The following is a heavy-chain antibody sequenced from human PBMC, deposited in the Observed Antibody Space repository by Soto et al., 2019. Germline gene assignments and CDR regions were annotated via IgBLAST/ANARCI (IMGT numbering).Heavy chain of an antibody. J-gene: IGHJ5*02. V-gene: IGHV4-59*08. CDR3: ARTSIQPVNWFDP. CDR2: IYYSGST. CDR1: GGSISSYY. Sequence: SETLSLTCTVSGGSISSYYWSWIRQPPGKGLEWIGYIYYSGSTNYNPSLKSRVTISVDTSKNQFSLKLSSVTAADTAVYYCARTSIQPVNWFDPWGHGTLVTVSS. D-gene: IGHD5-18*01.